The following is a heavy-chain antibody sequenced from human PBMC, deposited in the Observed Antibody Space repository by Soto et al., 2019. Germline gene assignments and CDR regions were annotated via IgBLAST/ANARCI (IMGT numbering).Heavy chain of an antibody. CDR2: ISSSSSTI. Sequence: GGSLRLSCAASGFTFSSSSMNWVRQAPGKGLEWVSYISSSSSTIYYADSVKGRFTISRDNAKNSLYLQMNSLRAEDTAVYYCARDKYCVNWGQGTLVTVSS. CDR3: ARDKYCVN. J-gene: IGHJ4*02. D-gene: IGHD2-21*01. CDR1: GFTFSSSS. V-gene: IGHV3-48*01.